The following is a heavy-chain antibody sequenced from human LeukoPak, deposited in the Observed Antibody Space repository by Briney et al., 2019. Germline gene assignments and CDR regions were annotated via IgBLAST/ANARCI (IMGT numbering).Heavy chain of an antibody. CDR1: GFTFASYA. CDR3: ANSPNINY. CDR2: ISGSGGNT. J-gene: IGHJ4*02. V-gene: IGHV3-23*01. D-gene: IGHD1/OR15-1a*01. Sequence: PGGSLRLSCAASGFTFASYAMSWVRQAPGKGLEWVSTISGSGGNTYYADSVKGRFTISRDNSKNTLYLQMNSLRAEDTAEYYCANSPNINYWGQGTLVTVSS.